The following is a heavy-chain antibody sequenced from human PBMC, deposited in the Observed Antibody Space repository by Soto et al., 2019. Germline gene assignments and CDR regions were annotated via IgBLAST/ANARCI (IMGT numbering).Heavy chain of an antibody. CDR2: IDIGGNT. V-gene: IGHV3-66*01. Sequence: EVQVVESGGGLVQPGGSLRLSCAASGFSVTNNYMNWVRQAPGKGLEWVSIIDIGGNTYYADSVKDRFTISRDNSRNTLYLHMDSLRAEDTAVYYCARGRGSTGYHGREHYFDYWGQGTLVTVSP. CDR3: ARGRGSTGYHGREHYFDY. CDR1: GFSVTNNY. D-gene: IGHD2-2*01. J-gene: IGHJ4*02.